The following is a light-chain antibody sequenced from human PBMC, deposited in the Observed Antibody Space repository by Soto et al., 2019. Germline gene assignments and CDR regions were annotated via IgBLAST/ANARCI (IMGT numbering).Light chain of an antibody. V-gene: IGKV1-33*01. CDR2: EAS. CDR3: QQYDNLRPLFT. Sequence: DIQMTQSPSSLSASIGDRVTITCQASQDISNYLNWYQQKPGKAPKLLIYEASNLETGVPSRFSGSGSGTDFTFTISSLQPEDFATYYCQQYDNLRPLFTFGPGTKVDFK. CDR1: QDISNY. J-gene: IGKJ3*01.